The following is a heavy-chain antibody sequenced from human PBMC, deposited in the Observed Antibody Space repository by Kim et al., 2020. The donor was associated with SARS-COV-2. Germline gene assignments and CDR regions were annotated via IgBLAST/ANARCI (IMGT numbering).Heavy chain of an antibody. D-gene: IGHD2-15*01. CDR2: GGT. CDR3: ARSSLLDFDY. Sequence: GGTNYARGLQGRVTMTRDTSISTFYLEMTRLRSDDTAVYYCARSSLLDFDYWGQGTLVTVSS. V-gene: IGHV1-2*02. J-gene: IGHJ4*02.